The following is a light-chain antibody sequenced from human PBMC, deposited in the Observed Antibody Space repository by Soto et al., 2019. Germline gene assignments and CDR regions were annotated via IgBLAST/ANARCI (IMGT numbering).Light chain of an antibody. V-gene: IGKV1-5*03. J-gene: IGKJ1*01. Sequence: DIQMTQSPSTLSASVGDRVTITCRASKSLNSWLAWYQQKPGKAPNLLISKASTLESGVPSRFSGSGSGTDFTLTISSLEHEDFAVYYCQQRKTFGQGTKVDIK. CDR3: QQRKT. CDR1: KSLNSW. CDR2: KAS.